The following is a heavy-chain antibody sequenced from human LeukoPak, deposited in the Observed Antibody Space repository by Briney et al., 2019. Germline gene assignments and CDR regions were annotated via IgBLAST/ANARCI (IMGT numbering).Heavy chain of an antibody. Sequence: SVKVSCKASGGNFSSYAISRVRQAPGQGLGWMGRIIPILGIANYAQKFQGRVTITADKSTSTAYMELSSLRSEDTAVYYCATAGIVGRARSDAFDIWGQGTMVTVSS. V-gene: IGHV1-69*04. CDR1: GGNFSSYA. CDR3: ATAGIVGRARSDAFDI. D-gene: IGHD1-26*01. CDR2: IIPILGIA. J-gene: IGHJ3*02.